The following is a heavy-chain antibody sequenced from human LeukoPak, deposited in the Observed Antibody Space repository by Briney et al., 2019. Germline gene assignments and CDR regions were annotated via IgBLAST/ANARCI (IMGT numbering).Heavy chain of an antibody. CDR1: GFTFSSYN. V-gene: IGHV3-48*01. Sequence: GGSLRLSCAASGFTFSSYNMNWVRQTPGKGLEWVSCISSSGSTIYYADSVKGRFTVSRDNAKNSLYLQMNSLRAEDTAVYYCARDLGYNYGYYFDFWGQGTLVTVSS. D-gene: IGHD5-18*01. CDR2: ISSSGSTI. CDR3: ARDLGYNYGYYFDF. J-gene: IGHJ4*02.